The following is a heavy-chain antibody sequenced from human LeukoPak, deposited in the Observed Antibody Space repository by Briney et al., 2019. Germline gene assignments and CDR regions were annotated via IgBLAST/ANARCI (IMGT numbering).Heavy chain of an antibody. Sequence: ASVKVSCKASGYTFTSYGISWVRQAPGQGLEWMGWISAYNSNTNYAQKLQGRVTMTTDTSTSTAYMELRSLRSDDTAVYYCARVRTMVRGVTDYYFDYWGQGTLVTVSS. V-gene: IGHV1-18*01. CDR3: ARVRTMVRGVTDYYFDY. CDR1: GYTFTSYG. J-gene: IGHJ4*02. D-gene: IGHD3-10*01. CDR2: ISAYNSNT.